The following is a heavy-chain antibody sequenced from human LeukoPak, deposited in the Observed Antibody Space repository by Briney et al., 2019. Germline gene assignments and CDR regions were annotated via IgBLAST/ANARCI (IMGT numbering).Heavy chain of an antibody. CDR1: GGSISTYF. CDR3: ARGETYSSGWPYFDY. V-gene: IGHV4-59*01. J-gene: IGHJ4*02. Sequence: SETLSLTCTVSGGSISTYFWSWIRQPPGKGLVSIGYIYHDGTTNYNPSLNSRVTISVDTSQNQFSLKLSSVTAADTAVYYCARGETYSSGWPYFDYWGQGTLVTVSS. D-gene: IGHD6-19*01. CDR2: IYHDGTT.